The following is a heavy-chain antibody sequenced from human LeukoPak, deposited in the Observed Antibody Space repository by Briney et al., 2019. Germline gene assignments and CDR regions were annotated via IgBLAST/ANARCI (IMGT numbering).Heavy chain of an antibody. CDR1: GFTFSSYA. CDR3: AKLRSHNYYDSSGS. Sequence: PGGSLRLSYAASGFTFSSYAMSWVRQAPGKGLEWVSAISGSGGSTYYADSVKGRFTISRDNSKNTLYLQMNSLRAEDTAVYYCAKLRSHNYYDSSGSWGQGTQVTVSS. D-gene: IGHD3-22*01. V-gene: IGHV3-23*01. J-gene: IGHJ4*02. CDR2: ISGSGGST.